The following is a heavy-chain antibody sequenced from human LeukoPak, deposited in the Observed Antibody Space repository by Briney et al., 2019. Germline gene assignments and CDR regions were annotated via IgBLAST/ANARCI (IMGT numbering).Heavy chain of an antibody. CDR2: IYYSGST. CDR3: ARDHLAAATGEYYYGMDV. D-gene: IGHD6-13*01. Sequence: PSETLSHTCTVSGGSISSGGYYWSWIRRHPGKGLEWIGYIYYSGSTYYNPSLKSRVTISVDTSKNQFSLKLSSVTAADTAVYYCARDHLAAATGEYYYGMDVWGQGTTVTVSS. J-gene: IGHJ6*02. V-gene: IGHV4-31*03. CDR1: GGSISSGGYY.